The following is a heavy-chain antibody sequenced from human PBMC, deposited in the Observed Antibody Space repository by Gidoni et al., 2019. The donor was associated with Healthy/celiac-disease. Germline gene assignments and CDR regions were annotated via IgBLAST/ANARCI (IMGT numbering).Heavy chain of an antibody. CDR3: AREGNDSSGAFDY. V-gene: IGHV3-33*01. Sequence: QVQLVESGGGVVQPGRSLRLSCAASGFTFSSYGMHWVRQAPGKGLEWVAVIWYDGSNKYYADSVKGRFTISRDNSKNTLYLQINSLRAEDTAVYYCAREGNDSSGAFDYWGQGTLVTVSS. CDR2: IWYDGSNK. CDR1: GFTFSSYG. D-gene: IGHD3-22*01. J-gene: IGHJ4*02.